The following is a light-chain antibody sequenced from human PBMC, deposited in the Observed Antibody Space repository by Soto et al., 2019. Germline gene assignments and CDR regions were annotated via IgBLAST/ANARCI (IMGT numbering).Light chain of an antibody. CDR2: LGS. Sequence: VMTRSPDSLAVSLGARATINCKSSQSVLYSSNNKNHLAWYQQKPGQSPQLLIYLGSNRASGVPDRFSGSGSGTDFTLKISRVEAEDVGVYYCMQALQTPPWTCGQGAKV. J-gene: IGKJ1*01. CDR3: MQALQTPPWT. V-gene: IGKV2-28*01. CDR1: QSVLYSSNNKNH.